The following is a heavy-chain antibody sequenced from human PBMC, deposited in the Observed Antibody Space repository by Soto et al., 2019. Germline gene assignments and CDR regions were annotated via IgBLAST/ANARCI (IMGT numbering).Heavy chain of an antibody. CDR2: ISGSGGST. D-gene: IGHD3-9*01. CDR1: GFTFSSYA. Sequence: GGSLRLSWAASGFTFSSYAMSWVRQAPGKGLEWVSAISGSGGSTYYADSVKGRFTISRDNSKNTLYLQMNSLRAEDTAVYYCAKGGVYYDILTGSPFWGQGTLVTVSS. CDR3: AKGGVYYDILTGSPF. V-gene: IGHV3-23*01. J-gene: IGHJ4*02.